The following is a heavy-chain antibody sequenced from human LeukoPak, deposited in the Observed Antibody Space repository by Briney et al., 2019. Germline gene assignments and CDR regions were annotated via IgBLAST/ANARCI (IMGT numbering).Heavy chain of an antibody. CDR1: GGSISSYY. Sequence: KPSETLSLTCTVSGGSISSYYWSWIRQPAGKGLEWIGRIYTSGSTNYNPSLKSRVTMSVDTSKNQFSLKLSSVTAADTAVYYCARVEKYTTSGPTDPWGQGTLVTVSS. CDR2: IYTSGST. D-gene: IGHD6-13*01. CDR3: ARVEKYTTSGPTDP. J-gene: IGHJ5*02. V-gene: IGHV4-4*07.